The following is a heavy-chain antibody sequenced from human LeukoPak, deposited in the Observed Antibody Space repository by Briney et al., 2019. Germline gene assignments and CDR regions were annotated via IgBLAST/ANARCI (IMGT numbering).Heavy chain of an antibody. V-gene: IGHV1-8*01. J-gene: IGHJ5*02. D-gene: IGHD3-3*01. CDR3: AREGTYYDFWSGYFQHWFDP. CDR1: GYTFTSYD. CDR2: MNPNSGNT. Sequence: ASVKVSCKASGYTFTSYDINWVRQATGQGPEWMGWMNPNSGNTGYAQKFQGRVTMTRNTSISTAYMELSSLRSEDTAVYYCAREGTYYDFWSGYFQHWFDPWGQGTLVTVSS.